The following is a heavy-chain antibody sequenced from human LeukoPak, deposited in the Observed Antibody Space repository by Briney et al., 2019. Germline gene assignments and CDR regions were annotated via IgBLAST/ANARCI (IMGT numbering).Heavy chain of an antibody. CDR1: GFTLSSYG. Sequence: GGSLRLSCAASGFTLSSYGMHWVRQAPGKGLEWVAVISYDGSNKYYADSVKGRFTISRDNSKNTLYLQMNSLRAEDTAVYYCAKDYCSSTSCPNYWGQGTLVTVSS. V-gene: IGHV3-30*18. CDR3: AKDYCSSTSCPNY. CDR2: ISYDGSNK. D-gene: IGHD2-2*01. J-gene: IGHJ4*02.